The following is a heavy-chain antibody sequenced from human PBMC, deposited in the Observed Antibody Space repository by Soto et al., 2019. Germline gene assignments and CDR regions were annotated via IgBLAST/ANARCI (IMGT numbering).Heavy chain of an antibody. CDR1: GGSISSRNW. V-gene: IGHV4-4*02. Sequence: QVQLQESGPGLVKPSGTVSLTCTVSGGSISSRNWWSWVRQPPGKGLEWIGEIYQSGSTHYNPSPKSRASISVDKSKNQFSLKLSSVTAADTAVYFCARGDSGYDDFDYWGQGTLVIVSS. CDR3: ARGDSGYDDFDY. CDR2: IYQSGST. D-gene: IGHD5-12*01. J-gene: IGHJ4*02.